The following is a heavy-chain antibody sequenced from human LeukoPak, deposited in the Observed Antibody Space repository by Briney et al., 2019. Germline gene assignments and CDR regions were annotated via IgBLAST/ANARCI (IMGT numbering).Heavy chain of an antibody. V-gene: IGHV3-30*18. CDR3: AKRGHYSINWYHYFDY. Sequence: PGGSLRLSCAASGFTFTTYGLHWVRQAPGKGLEWVAAIDTNGGSEYYADSVKGRFTISRDNSKNTLFLQMNSLRPDDTAVYYCAKRGHYSINWYHYFDYWGQGTLVTVSS. D-gene: IGHD6-13*01. CDR1: GFTFTTYG. CDR2: IDTNGGSE. J-gene: IGHJ4*02.